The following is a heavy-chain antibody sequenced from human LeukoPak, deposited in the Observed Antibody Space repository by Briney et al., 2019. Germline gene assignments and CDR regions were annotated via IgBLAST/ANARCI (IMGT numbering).Heavy chain of an antibody. CDR2: ISYDGSNK. CDR1: GFIFSSYG. CDR3: AKDRNDYGDCWES. D-gene: IGHD4-17*01. V-gene: IGHV3-30*18. J-gene: IGHJ4*02. Sequence: PGGSLRLSCAASGFIFSSYGMHWVRQAPGKGLEWVAVISYDGSNKYYADSVKGRFTISRDNSKNTLYLQMNSLRAEDTAVYYCAKDRNDYGDCWESWGQGTLVTVSS.